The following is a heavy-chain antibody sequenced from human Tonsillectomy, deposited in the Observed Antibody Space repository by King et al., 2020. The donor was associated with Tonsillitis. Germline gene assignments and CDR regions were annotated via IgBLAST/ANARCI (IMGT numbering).Heavy chain of an antibody. J-gene: IGHJ5*02. V-gene: IGHV5-51*01. CDR3: ARFHGATFPVVGFDP. Sequence: QLVQSGAEVKKPGESLKISCKGYGYDFFGYWIGWVRQMPGKGLEWMGIIYPDSSNTKYSPSFEGQVTISVDKSINTAFLQWSSLKASDTAVYYCARFHGATFPVVGFDPWGQGTLVTVSS. CDR1: GYDFFGYW. CDR2: IYPDSSNT. D-gene: IGHD4/OR15-4a*01.